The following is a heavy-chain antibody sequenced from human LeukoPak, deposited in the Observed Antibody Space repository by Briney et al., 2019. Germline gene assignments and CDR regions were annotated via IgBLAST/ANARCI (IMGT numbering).Heavy chain of an antibody. V-gene: IGHV4-4*02. CDR3: ARGEMATTDNAFDI. CDR2: IYHSGSS. J-gene: IGHJ3*02. CDR1: GDSISSNNW. Sequence: SGTLSLTCAVSGDSISSNNWWTWVRQPPGEGLEWMGEIYHSGSSNYNPSLKSRVTISVDKSKNQFSLKLTSVTAADSAVYYCARGEMATTDNAFDIWGQGTMVPVSS. D-gene: IGHD5-24*01.